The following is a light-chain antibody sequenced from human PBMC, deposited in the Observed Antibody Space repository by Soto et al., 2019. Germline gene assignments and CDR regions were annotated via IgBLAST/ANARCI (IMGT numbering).Light chain of an antibody. J-gene: IGKJ4*01. CDR2: WAS. Sequence: DIVVTQSPDSLTVSLGERATINCKTSQSVLYDSNNKNYVGWYQQKAGQPPKLLIYWASTRESGVPDRFSGSGSGTDFTLTISGLQPEDAAIYYCQQHYSDPLTLGGGPRWRSN. CDR3: QQHYSDPLT. V-gene: IGKV4-1*01. CDR1: QSVLYDSNNKNY.